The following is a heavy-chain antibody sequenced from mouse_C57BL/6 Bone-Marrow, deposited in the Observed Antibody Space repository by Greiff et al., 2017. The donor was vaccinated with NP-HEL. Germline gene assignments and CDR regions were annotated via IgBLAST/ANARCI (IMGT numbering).Heavy chain of an antibody. CDR2: IDPSDSYT. Sequence: VQLQQPGAELVMPGASVKLSCKASGYTFTSYWMHWVKQRPGQGLEWIGEIDPSDSYTNYNQKFKGKSTLTVDKSSSTAYMQLSSLTSEDSAVYYSYSRYYAMDYWGQGTSVTVSS. D-gene: IGHD2-10*01. V-gene: IGHV1-69*01. CDR3: YSRYYAMDY. CDR1: GYTFTSYW. J-gene: IGHJ4*01.